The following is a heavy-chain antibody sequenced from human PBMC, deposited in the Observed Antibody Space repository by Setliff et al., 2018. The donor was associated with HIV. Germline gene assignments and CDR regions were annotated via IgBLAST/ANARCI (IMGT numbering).Heavy chain of an antibody. D-gene: IGHD7-27*01. V-gene: IGHV4-39*01. Sequence: SETLSLTCTVSGGLISSHIYQWGWIRQPPGKGLEWIGSIYYSGTTYYNPSLKSRLTISIDTSMNQFSLRLNALTAADTAVYYCARLRGNWGYWFDPWSQGTLVTVSS. CDR2: IYYSGTT. J-gene: IGHJ5*02. CDR1: GGLISSHIYQ. CDR3: ARLRGNWGYWFDP.